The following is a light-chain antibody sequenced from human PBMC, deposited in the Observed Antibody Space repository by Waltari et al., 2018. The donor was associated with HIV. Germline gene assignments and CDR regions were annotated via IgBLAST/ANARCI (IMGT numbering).Light chain of an antibody. CDR3: CSYAGSNTYL. V-gene: IGLV2-23*02. CDR2: DVS. CDR1: SSAVGSYNY. Sequence: QSALTQPASVSGFPGQSLTISCTGSSSAVGSYNYVSWYQQHPGKAPKLLIYDVSKRPSGVSNRFSGSKSGNTASLTISGLQAEDEADYYCCSYAGSNTYLFGTGTEVTVL. J-gene: IGLJ1*01.